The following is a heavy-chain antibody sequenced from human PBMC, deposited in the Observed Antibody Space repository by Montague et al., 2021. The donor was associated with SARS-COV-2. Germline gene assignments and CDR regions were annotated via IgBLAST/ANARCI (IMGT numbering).Heavy chain of an antibody. Sequence: SETPSLTCDVYGGSFSRYFWSRIRQSPGRGPELIGHISPTGSTRYNPSLDSRVTISLDTSKSRLSLELTSVTVADTSIYFCVGAPNEYYFDYWGQGTPVSVSS. CDR1: GGSFSRYF. CDR2: ISPTGST. CDR3: VGAPNEYYFDY. J-gene: IGHJ4*02. V-gene: IGHV4-34*01. D-gene: IGHD3-16*01.